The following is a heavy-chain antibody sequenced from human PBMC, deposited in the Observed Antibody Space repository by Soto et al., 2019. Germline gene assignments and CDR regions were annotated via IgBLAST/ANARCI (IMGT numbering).Heavy chain of an antibody. CDR1: GFTFSSYA. D-gene: IGHD1-26*01. CDR3: AKDPGVVGATTGVAFDI. J-gene: IGHJ3*02. CDR2: ISGSGGST. V-gene: IGHV3-23*01. Sequence: GGSLRLSCAASGFTFSSYAMSWVRQAPGKGLEWVSAISGSGGSTYYADSVKGRFTISRDNSKNTLYLQMNSLRAEDTAVYYRAKDPGVVGATTGVAFDIWGQGTMVTVSS.